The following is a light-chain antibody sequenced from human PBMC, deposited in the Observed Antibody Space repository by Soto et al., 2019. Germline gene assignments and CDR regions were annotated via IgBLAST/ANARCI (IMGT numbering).Light chain of an antibody. J-gene: IGLJ2*01. CDR1: STDVYGSNF. V-gene: IGLV2-14*01. Sequence: QSVLTQPPSASGSPGQSVTISCTGTSTDVYGSNFVSWYQQHPGKAPKLIIYEVRNRPSGVSHRFSGSKSGNTASLTISGLQAEDVATYYCNSFTTTSSFVFGGGTKVTVL. CDR3: NSFTTTSSFV. CDR2: EVR.